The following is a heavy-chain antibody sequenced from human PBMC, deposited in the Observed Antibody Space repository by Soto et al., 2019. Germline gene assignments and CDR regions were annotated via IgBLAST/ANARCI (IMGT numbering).Heavy chain of an antibody. CDR2: IDYSGST. J-gene: IGHJ6*02. Sequence: SDTRSLTGTVSGGSIRSSSYDGGWIRQPPGKGLEWIGSIDYSGSTYYNPSLESRVTISVDTSKNPFSLKLSSVTPADTAVYYCARLPLYDYVWGSYRLQGVYYYGMDVWGQGTTVTVSS. D-gene: IGHD3-16*02. V-gene: IGHV4-39*01. CDR1: GGSIRSSSYD. CDR3: ARLPLYDYVWGSYRLQGVYYYGMDV.